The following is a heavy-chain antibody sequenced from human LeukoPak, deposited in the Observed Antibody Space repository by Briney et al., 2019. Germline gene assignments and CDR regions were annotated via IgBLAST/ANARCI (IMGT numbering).Heavy chain of an antibody. CDR2: IYHSGST. D-gene: IGHD6-19*01. Sequence: PSETLSLTCAVSGYSISSGYDWGWIRQPPGKGLEWIGNIYHSGSTYYNPSLKSRVTISVDTSKNQFSLKLNSVTAADTAVYYCARAPGQWLARGLDYWGQGTLVTVSS. CDR3: ARAPGQWLARGLDY. CDR1: GYSISSGYD. J-gene: IGHJ4*02. V-gene: IGHV4-38-2*01.